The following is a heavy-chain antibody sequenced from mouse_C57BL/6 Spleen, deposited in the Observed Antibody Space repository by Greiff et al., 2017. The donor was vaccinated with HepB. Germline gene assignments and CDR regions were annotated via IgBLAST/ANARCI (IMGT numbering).Heavy chain of an antibody. V-gene: IGHV1-54*01. CDR3: ARGGIYYGSMDY. CDR2: INPGSGGT. CDR1: GYAFTNYL. D-gene: IGHD2-2*01. Sequence: QVQLKESGAELVRPGTSVKVSCKASGYAFTNYLIEWVKQRPGQGLEWIGVINPGSGGTNYNEKFKGKATLTADKSSSTAYMQLSSLTSEDSAVYFCARGGIYYGSMDYWGQGTSVTVSS. J-gene: IGHJ4*01.